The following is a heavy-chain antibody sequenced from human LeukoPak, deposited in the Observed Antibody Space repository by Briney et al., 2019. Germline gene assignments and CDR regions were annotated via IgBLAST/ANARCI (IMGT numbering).Heavy chain of an antibody. CDR2: ISSSGSTI. Sequence: GGSLRLSCAASGFTFSSYEMNWVRQAPGKGLEWVSYISSSGSTIYYADSVKGRFTISRDNAKNSLYLQMNSLRAEDTAVYYCAREPQTTSLYFDYWGQGTLVTVSS. V-gene: IGHV3-48*03. D-gene: IGHD4-11*01. CDR1: GFTFSSYE. J-gene: IGHJ4*02. CDR3: AREPQTTSLYFDY.